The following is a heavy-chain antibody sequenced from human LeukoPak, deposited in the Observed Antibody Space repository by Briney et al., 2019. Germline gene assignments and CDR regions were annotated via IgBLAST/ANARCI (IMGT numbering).Heavy chain of an antibody. J-gene: IGHJ6*02. CDR2: IWYDGSNK. D-gene: IGHD2-15*01. Sequence: GGSLRLSCAASGFTFSSFGIHWVRQAPGKGREWVAIIWYDGSNKYYADSVKGRFTISRDNSKNTLYLQMNSLRAEDTAVYYCARDVVAATQTFSYGMDVWGQGTTVTVSS. CDR1: GFTFSSFG. V-gene: IGHV3-33*01. CDR3: ARDVVAATQTFSYGMDV.